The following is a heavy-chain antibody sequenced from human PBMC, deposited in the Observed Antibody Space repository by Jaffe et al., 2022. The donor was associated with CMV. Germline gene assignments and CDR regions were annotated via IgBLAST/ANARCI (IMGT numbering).Heavy chain of an antibody. CDR3: ASLGYCSGGSCPYYYYYMDV. CDR2: INSDGSST. J-gene: IGHJ6*03. CDR1: GFTFSSYW. Sequence: EVQLVESGGGLVQPGGSLRLSCAASGFTFSSYWMHWVRQAPGKGLVWVSRINSDGSSTSYADSVKGRFTISRDNAKNTLYLQMNSLRAEDTAVYYCASLGYCSGGSCPYYYYYMDVWGKGTTVTVSS. V-gene: IGHV3-74*01. D-gene: IGHD2-15*01.